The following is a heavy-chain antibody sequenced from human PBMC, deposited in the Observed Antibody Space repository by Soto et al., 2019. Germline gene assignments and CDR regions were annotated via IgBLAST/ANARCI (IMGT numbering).Heavy chain of an antibody. CDR2: ISSNGGST. V-gene: IGHV3-64*01. Sequence: GGSLRLSCAASGFTFSSYAMHWVRQAPGKGLEYVSAISSNGGSTYYANSVKGRFTISRDNSKSTLYLQMGSLRAEDMAVYYCASLGAATSGWFDYWGQGTLVTVSS. J-gene: IGHJ4*02. CDR3: ASLGAATSGWFDY. CDR1: GFTFSSYA. D-gene: IGHD1-26*01.